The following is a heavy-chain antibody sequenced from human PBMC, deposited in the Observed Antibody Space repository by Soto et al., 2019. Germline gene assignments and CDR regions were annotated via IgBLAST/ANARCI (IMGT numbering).Heavy chain of an antibody. J-gene: IGHJ4*02. CDR3: ARDRRSYSDYFDY. V-gene: IGHV4-34*01. Sequence: QVQLQQWGAGLLKPSETLSLTCAVYGESFSGYYWTWIRQPPGKGLEWIGEINHSGSTNYNTSLQSRVTISVDTSKNQFSLKLSSVTAADTAVYYCARDRRSYSDYFDYWGQGTLVTVSS. CDR2: INHSGST. CDR1: GESFSGYY. D-gene: IGHD1-26*01.